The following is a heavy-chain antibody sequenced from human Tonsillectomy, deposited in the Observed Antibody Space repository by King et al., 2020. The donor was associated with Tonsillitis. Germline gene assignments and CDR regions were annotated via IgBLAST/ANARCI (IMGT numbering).Heavy chain of an antibody. Sequence: QLQESGPGLVKPSETLSLTCTVSGGSISSYYWSWIRQPPGKGLEWMGYIYYSGSTNYNPSLKSRVTISVDTSKNQFFLKLSSVTAADPAVYYCARAGDYYDSSGYYGSYYFDYWGPGTLVTVSS. D-gene: IGHD3-22*01. CDR1: GGSISSYY. V-gene: IGHV4-59*01. CDR3: ARAGDYYDSSGYYGSYYFDY. J-gene: IGHJ4*02. CDR2: IYYSGST.